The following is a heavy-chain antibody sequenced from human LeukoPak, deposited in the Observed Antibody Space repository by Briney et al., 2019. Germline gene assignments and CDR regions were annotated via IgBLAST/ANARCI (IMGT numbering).Heavy chain of an antibody. V-gene: IGHV3-7*01. J-gene: IGHJ3*02. CDR2: IKQDGSEK. CDR1: GFTFSSYW. Sequence: GGSLRLSCAASGFTFSSYWMSWVRQAPGKGLEWVANIKQDGSEKYYVDSVKGRFTISRDNAKNSLYLQMNSLRAEDTAVYYCARGSSSGAPDAFDIWGQGTMITVSS. D-gene: IGHD3-22*01. CDR3: ARGSSSGAPDAFDI.